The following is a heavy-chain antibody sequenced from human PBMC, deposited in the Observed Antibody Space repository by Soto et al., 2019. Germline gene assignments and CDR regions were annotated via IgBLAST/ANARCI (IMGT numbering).Heavy chain of an antibody. J-gene: IGHJ6*03. CDR1: GGSISSYD. CDR2: IYYSGST. D-gene: IGHD2-15*01. CDR3: ARSVCSGGSCYPQPLYYYYYMDV. Sequence: SESLSLTCTVSGGSISSYDGSWIRQPPGKGQEWIGYIYYSGSTNYNPSLKSRVTISVDTSKNQFSLKLSSVTAADTAVYYCARSVCSGGSCYPQPLYYYYYMDVWGKGTTVTVSS. V-gene: IGHV4-59*08.